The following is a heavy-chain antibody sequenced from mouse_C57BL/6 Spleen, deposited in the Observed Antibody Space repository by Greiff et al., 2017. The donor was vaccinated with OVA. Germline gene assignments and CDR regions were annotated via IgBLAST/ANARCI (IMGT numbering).Heavy chain of an antibody. J-gene: IGHJ3*01. Sequence: QVQLQQPGAELVKPGASVKVSCKASGYTFTSYWMHWVKQRPGQGLEWIGRIHPSDSDTNYNQKFQGKATLTVDKSSSTAYLQLSSLTSEDAAVYYCAINYSNYVGWFAYWGQGTLVTVSA. CDR1: GYTFTSYW. V-gene: IGHV1-74*01. D-gene: IGHD2-5*01. CDR2: IHPSDSDT. CDR3: AINYSNYVGWFAY.